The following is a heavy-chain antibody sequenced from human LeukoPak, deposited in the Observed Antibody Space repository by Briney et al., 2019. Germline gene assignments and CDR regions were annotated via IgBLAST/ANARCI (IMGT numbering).Heavy chain of an antibody. CDR1: GFTFSSYS. Sequence: GGSLRLSCAASGFTFSSYSMNWVRQAPGMELEWVLSISVTSNYKYYADSVKGRFTISRDNAQSSLYLQMNSLRAEDTAVYYCARTDYDIFSASDYWGQGILVTVSS. CDR2: ISVTSNYK. V-gene: IGHV3-21*01. CDR3: ARTDYDIFSASDY. D-gene: IGHD3-9*01. J-gene: IGHJ4*02.